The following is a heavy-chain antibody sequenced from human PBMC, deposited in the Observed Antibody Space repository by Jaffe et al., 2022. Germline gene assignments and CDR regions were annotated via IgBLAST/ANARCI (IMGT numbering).Heavy chain of an antibody. J-gene: IGHJ4*02. CDR2: IRSKAYGGTT. D-gene: IGHD6-19*01. CDR3: TRVSYSSGWYFSRYYFDY. V-gene: IGHV3-49*04. Sequence: EVQLVESGGGLVQPGRSLRLSCTASGFTFGDYAMSWVRQAPGKGLEWVGFIRSKAYGGTTEYAASVKGRFTISRDDSKSIAYLQMNSLKTEDTAVYYCTRVSYSSGWYFSRYYFDYWGQGTLVTVSS. CDR1: GFTFGDYA.